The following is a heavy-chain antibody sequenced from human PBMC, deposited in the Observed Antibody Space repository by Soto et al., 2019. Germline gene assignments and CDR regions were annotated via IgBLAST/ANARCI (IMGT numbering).Heavy chain of an antibody. J-gene: IGHJ4*02. CDR1: GYTFTSYV. D-gene: IGHD6-19*01. CDR2: ISAYNGNT. V-gene: IGHV1-18*04. CDR3: ARIGLYSSGWFLCY. Sequence: ASVKVCGKASGYTFTSYVISWVRQAPGQGLEWMGWISAYNGNTNYAQKLQGRVTMTTDTSTSTAYMELRSLRSDDTAVYYCARIGLYSSGWFLCYWGQGTLVTVSS.